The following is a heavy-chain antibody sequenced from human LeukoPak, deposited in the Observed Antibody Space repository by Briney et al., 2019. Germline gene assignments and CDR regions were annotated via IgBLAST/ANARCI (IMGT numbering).Heavy chain of an antibody. J-gene: IGHJ4*02. CDR1: GFTFSSYW. CDR2: IYSGGST. D-gene: IGHD1-1*01. V-gene: IGHV3-53*01. CDR3: AKTTSGPVFDY. Sequence: GGSLRLSCAASGFTFSSYWMHWVRQAPGKGLEWVSVIYSGGSTYYADSVKGRFTISRDNSKNTLYLQMNSLRAEDTAVYYCAKTTSGPVFDYWGQETLVTVSS.